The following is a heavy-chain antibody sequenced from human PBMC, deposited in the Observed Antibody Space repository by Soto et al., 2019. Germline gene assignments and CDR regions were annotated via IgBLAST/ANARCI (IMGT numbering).Heavy chain of an antibody. Sequence: PGGSLRLSCAASGFTFSSYAMNWVRQAPGKGLEWVSGISVNDDSTFYADSVKGRFTISRDNSKNKVYLQTNSLRGEDTAVYYCANGPSSTWYYFDKWGQGTQVTVSS. CDR1: GFTFSSYA. CDR2: ISVNDDST. D-gene: IGHD6-13*01. CDR3: ANGPSSTWYYFDK. J-gene: IGHJ4*02. V-gene: IGHV3-23*01.